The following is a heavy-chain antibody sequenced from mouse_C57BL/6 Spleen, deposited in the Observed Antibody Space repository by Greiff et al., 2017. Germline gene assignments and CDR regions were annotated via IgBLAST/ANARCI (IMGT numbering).Heavy chain of an antibody. V-gene: IGHV1-82*01. CDR2: IYPGDGDT. Sequence: VQLQQSGPELVKPGASVKISCKASGYAFSSSWMNWVKQRPGKGLEWIGRIYPGDGDTNYNGKFKGKATLTADKSSSTAYMQLSSLTSEDSAVYFCAKNDYDTCYYAMDYWGQGTSVTVSS. CDR3: AKNDYDTCYYAMDY. CDR1: GYAFSSSW. D-gene: IGHD2-4*01. J-gene: IGHJ4*01.